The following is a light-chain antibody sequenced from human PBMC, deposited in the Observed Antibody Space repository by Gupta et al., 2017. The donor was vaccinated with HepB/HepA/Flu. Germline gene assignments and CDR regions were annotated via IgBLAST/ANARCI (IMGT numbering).Light chain of an antibody. CDR3: QQNAESPIT. J-gene: IGKJ5*01. CDR2: AAS. V-gene: IGKV3-20*01. Sequence: ENVLTQSPGTLSLSPGERATLSCRASQSVGKNYVAWYQQKLAQAPRLLISAASYRATGIPDRFTGSGSGTDFTLTINRLEPEDFAVYYCQQNAESPITFGQGTRLEIK. CDR1: QSVGKNY.